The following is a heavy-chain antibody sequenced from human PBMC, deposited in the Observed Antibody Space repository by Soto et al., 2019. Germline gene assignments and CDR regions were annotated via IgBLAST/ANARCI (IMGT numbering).Heavy chain of an antibody. D-gene: IGHD1-7*01. V-gene: IGHV4-34*01. CDR2: INHSGST. CDR3: ARGILTGTTRGWFDP. Sequence: SETLSLTCAVYGGSFSGYYWGWIRQPPGKGLEWIGEINHSGSTNYNPSLKSRVTISIDTSKNQFSLKLSSVTAADTAVYYCARGILTGTTRGWFDPWGQGTLVTVSS. CDR1: GGSFSGYY. J-gene: IGHJ5*02.